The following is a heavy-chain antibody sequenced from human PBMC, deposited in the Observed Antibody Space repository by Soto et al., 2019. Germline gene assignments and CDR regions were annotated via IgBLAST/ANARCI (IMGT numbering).Heavy chain of an antibody. D-gene: IGHD2-2*01. V-gene: IGHV3-23*01. CDR3: AKDLVPFPRGGRAFDI. CDR1: GFTFSSYA. CDR2: ISGSGGST. Sequence: PGGSLRLSCAASGFTFSSYAMSWVRQAPGKGLEWVSAISGSGGSTYYADSVKGRFTISRDNSKNTLYLQMNSLRAEDTAVYYCAKDLVPFPRGGRAFDIWGQGTMVTVSS. J-gene: IGHJ3*02.